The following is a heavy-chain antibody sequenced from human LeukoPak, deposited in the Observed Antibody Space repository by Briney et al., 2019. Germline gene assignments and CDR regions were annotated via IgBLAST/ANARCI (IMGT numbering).Heavy chain of an antibody. Sequence: PSETLSLTCAVYGGSFSGYYWSWIRQPPGKGLEWIGEINHSGSTNYNPSLKSRVTISVDTSKNQFSLKLSSVTAADTAVYYCAGGDTAMTNGTERIDYWGQGTLVTVSS. CDR1: GGSFSGYY. J-gene: IGHJ4*02. D-gene: IGHD5-18*01. CDR2: INHSGST. CDR3: AGGDTAMTNGTERIDY. V-gene: IGHV4-34*01.